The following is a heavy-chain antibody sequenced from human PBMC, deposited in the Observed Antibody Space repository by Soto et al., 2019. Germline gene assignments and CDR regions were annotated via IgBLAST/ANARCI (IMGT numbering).Heavy chain of an antibody. J-gene: IGHJ4*02. CDR2: ITGRGDTT. Sequence: EVQLLESGGGLVQPGGSLRLSCAASGITFSIYAMSWVRQAPGKGPEWVSSITGRGDTTFYADSVKGRFTISRDNSKNTLYLQLRSLGVEDTAVYYCAKGRPNYYHVGGGYYRPGGDFWGQGTLVTVSS. V-gene: IGHV3-23*01. D-gene: IGHD2-15*01. CDR3: AKGRPNYYHVGGGYYRPGGDF. CDR1: GITFSIYA.